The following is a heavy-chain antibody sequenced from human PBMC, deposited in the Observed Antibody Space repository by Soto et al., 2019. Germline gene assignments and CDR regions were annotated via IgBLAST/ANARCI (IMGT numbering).Heavy chain of an antibody. D-gene: IGHD2-2*01. CDR3: AKEISTSCCGWGFDY. CDR2: ISGSGGST. V-gene: IGHV3-23*01. CDR1: GFTFGTYA. Sequence: GGSLRLSCAASGFTFGTYAMSWVRQAPGQGLEWVSAISGSGGSTYNADSVKGRFTSSRDNPKNTLYLQMNSLRAEDTAVYYCAKEISTSCCGWGFDYWGQGTLVTVSS. J-gene: IGHJ4*02.